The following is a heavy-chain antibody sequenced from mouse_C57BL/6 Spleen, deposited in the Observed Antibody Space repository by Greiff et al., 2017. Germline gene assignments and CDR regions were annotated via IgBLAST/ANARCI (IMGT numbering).Heavy chain of an antibody. Sequence: VQLQQSGAELVRPGSSVTLSCKASGYTFTSYWMHWVKQRPIQGLEWIGNIDPSDSETHYNQKFKDKATLTVDKSSSTAYMQLSSLTSEDSAVYYCARGGYSNYFDVWGTGTTVTVSS. CDR3: ARGGYSNYFDV. D-gene: IGHD2-5*01. CDR1: GYTFTSYW. V-gene: IGHV1-52*01. CDR2: IDPSDSET. J-gene: IGHJ1*03.